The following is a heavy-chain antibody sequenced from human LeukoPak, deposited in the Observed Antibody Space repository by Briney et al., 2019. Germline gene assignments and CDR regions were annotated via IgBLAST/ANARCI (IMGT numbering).Heavy chain of an antibody. D-gene: IGHD5-18*01. J-gene: IGHJ6*02. V-gene: IGHV5-51*01. Sequence: GESLKISCKGSGYSFTSYWIGWVRQMPGKGLEWMGIIYPGDSDTRYSPSFQGQVTISADKSISTAYLQWSSLKASDTAMYYCARHLTDAAMVKRWWDYYYGMDVWGQGTTVTVSS. CDR3: ARHLTDAAMVKRWWDYYYGMDV. CDR2: IYPGDSDT. CDR1: GYSFTSYW.